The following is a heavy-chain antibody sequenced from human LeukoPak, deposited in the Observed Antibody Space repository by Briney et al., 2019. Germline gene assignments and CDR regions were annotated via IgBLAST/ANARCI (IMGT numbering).Heavy chain of an antibody. Sequence: ASVKVSCKASGYTFTSYDINWVRQATGQGLEWMGRINPNSGGTNYAQKFQGRVTMTRDTSISTAYMELSRLRSDDTAVYYCATTPRPYNGFDPWGQGTLVTVSS. V-gene: IGHV1-2*06. J-gene: IGHJ5*02. CDR2: INPNSGGT. D-gene: IGHD2-15*01. CDR3: ATTPRPYNGFDP. CDR1: GYTFTSYD.